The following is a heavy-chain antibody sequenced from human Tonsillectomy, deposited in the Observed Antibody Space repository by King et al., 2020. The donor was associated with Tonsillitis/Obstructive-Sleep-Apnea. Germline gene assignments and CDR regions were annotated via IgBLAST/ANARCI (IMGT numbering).Heavy chain of an antibody. CDR1: GDSISSSSYH. CDR3: ASPMWVDDDTSAIDYDGTFGIEI. V-gene: IGHV4-39*01. J-gene: IGHJ3*02. D-gene: IGHD3-16*01. Sequence: QLQESGPGLVKPSETLSLTCTVPGDSISSSSYHWGWIRQPPGKGLEWIGRIYYSGRTYYKPSLKSRVTISVDTSKNQLSLKLSSVTAADTDGYYCASPMWVDDDTSAIDYDGTFGIEIWGQGTMVTLSS. CDR2: IYYSGRT.